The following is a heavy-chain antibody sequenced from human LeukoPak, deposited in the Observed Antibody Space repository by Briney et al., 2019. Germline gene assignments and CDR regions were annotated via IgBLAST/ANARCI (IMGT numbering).Heavy chain of an antibody. CDR2: IRYDGSNK. CDR3: VKDEDIVVVPAAIGPFDY. J-gene: IGHJ4*02. Sequence: GGSLRLSCAASGFTFSSYGMHWVRQAPGKGLEWVAFIRYDGSNKYYADSVKGRFTISRDNSKNTLYLQMNSLRAEDTAVYYCVKDEDIVVVPAAIGPFDYWGQGTLVTVSS. V-gene: IGHV3-30*02. CDR1: GFTFSSYG. D-gene: IGHD2-2*02.